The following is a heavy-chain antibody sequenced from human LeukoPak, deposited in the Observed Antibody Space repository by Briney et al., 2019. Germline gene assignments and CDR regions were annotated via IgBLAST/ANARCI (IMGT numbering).Heavy chain of an antibody. Sequence: GGSLRLSCAASGFTFSSYSMNWVRQAPGKGLEWVSSISSSSSYIYYADSVKGRLTISRDNAKNSLYLQMNSLRAEDTAVYYCARGAGKAYDSSGYPLIDYWGQGTLVTVSS. CDR3: ARGAGKAYDSSGYPLIDY. CDR2: ISSSSSYI. V-gene: IGHV3-21*01. J-gene: IGHJ4*02. D-gene: IGHD3-22*01. CDR1: GFTFSSYS.